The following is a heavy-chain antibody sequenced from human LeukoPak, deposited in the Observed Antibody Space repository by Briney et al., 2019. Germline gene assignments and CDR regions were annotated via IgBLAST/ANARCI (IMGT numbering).Heavy chain of an antibody. CDR2: ISSSSSYI. CDR3: TTQRRAVRPDIDY. CDR1: GFTFSSYS. J-gene: IGHJ4*02. D-gene: IGHD6-6*01. Sequence: GGSLRLSCAASGFTFSSYSMNWVRQAPGKGLEWVSSISSSSSYIYYADSVKGRFTISRDNAKNSLYLQINSLKTEDTAVYYCTTQRRAVRPDIDYWGQGTLVTVSS. V-gene: IGHV3-21*03.